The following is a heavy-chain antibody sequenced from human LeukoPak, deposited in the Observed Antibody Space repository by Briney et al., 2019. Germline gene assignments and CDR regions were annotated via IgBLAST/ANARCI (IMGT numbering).Heavy chain of an antibody. CDR1: GYSFTSYW. Sequence: GESLKISCKGSGYSFTSYWIGWVRQMPGKGLEWMGIIYPGDSDTRYSPSFQGQVTISADKSISTAYLQWSSLKASDTAMYYCARQVPAAATAFDIWGQGTIVTVSS. CDR2: IYPGDSDT. V-gene: IGHV5-51*01. CDR3: ARQVPAAATAFDI. D-gene: IGHD2-2*01. J-gene: IGHJ3*02.